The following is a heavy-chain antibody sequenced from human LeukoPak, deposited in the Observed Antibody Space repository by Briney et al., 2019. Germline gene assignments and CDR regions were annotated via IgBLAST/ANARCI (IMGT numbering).Heavy chain of an antibody. CDR3: ARESSSWTNYYYYYYMDV. D-gene: IGHD6-13*01. J-gene: IGHJ6*03. Sequence: TSETLSLTCAVYGGSFSGYYWSWIRQPPGKGLEWIGEINHSGSTNYNPSLKSRVTISVATSKNQFSLKLSSVTAADTAVYYCARESSSWTNYYYYYYMDVWGKGTTVTVSS. V-gene: IGHV4-34*01. CDR1: GGSFSGYY. CDR2: INHSGST.